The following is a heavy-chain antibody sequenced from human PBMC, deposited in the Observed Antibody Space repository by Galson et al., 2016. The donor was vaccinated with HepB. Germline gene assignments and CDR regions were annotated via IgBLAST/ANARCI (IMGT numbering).Heavy chain of an antibody. J-gene: IGHJ4*02. CDR2: INAANGNT. D-gene: IGHD1-7*01. V-gene: IGHV1-3*01. Sequence: SVKVSCKASGYTFTNLAIHWVRQAPGHRLEWMGWINAANGNTEYSEKFQDRVTITRDTSARTAYMDVSGLTSEDTGVYYCALGLNYYSAAYNFWGQGTLVTVSS. CDR1: GYTFTNLA. CDR3: ALGLNYYSAAYNF.